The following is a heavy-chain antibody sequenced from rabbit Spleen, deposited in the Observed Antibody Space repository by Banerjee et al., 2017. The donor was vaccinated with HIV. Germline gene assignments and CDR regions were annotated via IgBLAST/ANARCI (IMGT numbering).Heavy chain of an antibody. D-gene: IGHD4-1*01. CDR2: IVPIFGVT. CDR3: VRDLAGAIGWNFYL. CDR1: RFDFSTYS. J-gene: IGHJ3*01. V-gene: IGHV1S47*01. Sequence: QEQLVESGGGLVQPGGSLKLSCKASRFDFSTYSMSWVRQAPGKGLEWIGYIVPIFGVTYYANWVNGRFTISSHNAQNTLYLEMNRLTAADTATYFCVRDLAGAIGWNFYLWGQGTLVTVS.